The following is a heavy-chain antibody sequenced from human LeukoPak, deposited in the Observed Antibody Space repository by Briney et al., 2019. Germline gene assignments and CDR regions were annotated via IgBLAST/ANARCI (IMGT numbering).Heavy chain of an antibody. D-gene: IGHD3-3*01. V-gene: IGHV3-30*04. CDR1: GFTFSSYA. Sequence: GRSLRLSCAASGFTFSSYAIHWVRQAPGKGLEWVTIISYDGSNKYYADSVKGRFTISSDNSKNTVYLQMNSLRAEDTAVYYCARDMGYYDFWSGFDYWGQGTLVTVSS. CDR2: ISYDGSNK. J-gene: IGHJ4*02. CDR3: ARDMGYYDFWSGFDY.